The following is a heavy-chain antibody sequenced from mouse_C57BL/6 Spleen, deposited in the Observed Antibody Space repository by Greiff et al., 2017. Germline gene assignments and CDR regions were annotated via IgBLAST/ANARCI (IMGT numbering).Heavy chain of an antibody. D-gene: IGHD2-3*01. Sequence: QVQLQQPGAELVRPGSSVKLSCKASGYTFTSYWMHWVKQRPIQGLEWIGNIDPSDSETHYNQKFKDKATLTVDKSSSTAYMQLSSLTSEDSAVYYCARSLDGYYPYFAYWGQGTTLTVSS. CDR1: GYTFTSYW. CDR3: ARSLDGYYPYFAY. V-gene: IGHV1-52*01. J-gene: IGHJ2*01. CDR2: IDPSDSET.